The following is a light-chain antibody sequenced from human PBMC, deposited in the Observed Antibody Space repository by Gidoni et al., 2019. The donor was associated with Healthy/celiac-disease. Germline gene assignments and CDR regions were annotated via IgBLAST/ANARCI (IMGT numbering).Light chain of an antibody. V-gene: IGKV2-28*01. Sequence: DIVMTQSPLPLPVTPGEPASIPCRSSQSLLHSNGYNYLDWYLQKPGQSPQLLIYLGSNRASGVPDRFSGSGSGTDFTLKISRVEAEDVGVYYCMQALQTPLTFXGXTKVEIK. J-gene: IGKJ4*01. CDR1: QSLLHSNGYNY. CDR2: LGS. CDR3: MQALQTPLT.